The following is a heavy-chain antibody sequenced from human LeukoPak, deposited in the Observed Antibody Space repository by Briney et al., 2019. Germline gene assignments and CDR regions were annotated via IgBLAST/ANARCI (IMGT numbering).Heavy chain of an antibody. V-gene: IGHV3-49*04. Sequence: GGSLRLSCAASGFTFSSYGMHWVRQAPGKGLEWVGFIRSKAYGGTTEYAASVKGRFTISRDDSKSIAYLQMNSLKTEDTAVYYCTRARHRYCSGGSCYPRPLFDYWGQGTLVTVSS. CDR1: GFTFSSYG. CDR2: IRSKAYGGTT. D-gene: IGHD2-15*01. CDR3: TRARHRYCSGGSCYPRPLFDY. J-gene: IGHJ4*02.